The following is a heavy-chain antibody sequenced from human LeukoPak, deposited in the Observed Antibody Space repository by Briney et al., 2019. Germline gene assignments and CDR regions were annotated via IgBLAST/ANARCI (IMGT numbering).Heavy chain of an antibody. CDR2: IKSKIDGETT. D-gene: IGHD3-22*01. CDR1: GFTFTNAW. Sequence: GGSLRLSCVASGFTFTNAWMSWVRQAPGKGLEWVGRIKSKIDGETTDHAAPVKGRFTISRDDSKNTVHLQMNSLKTEDAAVYYCTPHSGYDSSGYYYWGQGTLVTVSS. V-gene: IGHV3-15*01. CDR3: TPHSGYDSSGYYY. J-gene: IGHJ4*02.